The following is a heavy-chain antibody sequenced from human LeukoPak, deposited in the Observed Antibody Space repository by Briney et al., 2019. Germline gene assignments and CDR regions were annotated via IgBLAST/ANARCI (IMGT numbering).Heavy chain of an antibody. CDR3: ARGRVLRFGELLGY. J-gene: IGHJ4*02. D-gene: IGHD3-10*01. V-gene: IGHV1-69*13. Sequence: GASVKVSCKASGGTFNNYTISWVRQAPGQGLEWMGGIIPIFGTANYAQKFQGRVTITADESTSTAYMELSSLRSEDTAVYYCARGRVLRFGELLGYWGQGTLVTVSS. CDR2: IIPIFGTA. CDR1: GGTFNNYT.